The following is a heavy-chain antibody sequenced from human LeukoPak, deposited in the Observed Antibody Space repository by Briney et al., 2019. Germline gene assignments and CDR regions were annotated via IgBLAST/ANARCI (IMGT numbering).Heavy chain of an antibody. J-gene: IGHJ2*01. CDR3: ARDTVCSGGSCSLDVWYFDL. CDR2: IYYSGST. CDR1: GGSISSYY. Sequence: SETLSLTCTVSGGSISSYYWSWIRQPPGKGLEWIGYIYYSGSTNYNPSLKSRVTISVDTSKNQFSLKLSSVTAADTAVYYCARDTVCSGGSCSLDVWYFDLWGRGTLVTVSS. V-gene: IGHV4-59*01. D-gene: IGHD2-15*01.